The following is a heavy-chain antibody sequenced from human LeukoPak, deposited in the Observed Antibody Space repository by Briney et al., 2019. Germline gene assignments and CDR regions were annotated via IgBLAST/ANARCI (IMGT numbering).Heavy chain of an antibody. CDR2: IKFDGGDK. V-gene: IGHV3-7*03. CDR3: ARGSSRADY. D-gene: IGHD6-19*01. Sequence: GGSLRLSCAASGFTFSNYWMSWVRQAPGKGLEWVANIKFDGGDKFYVDSVKGRFTISRDNSKNTLYLQMNSLRAEDTAVYYCARGSSRADYWGQGTLVTVSS. J-gene: IGHJ4*02. CDR1: GFTFSNYW.